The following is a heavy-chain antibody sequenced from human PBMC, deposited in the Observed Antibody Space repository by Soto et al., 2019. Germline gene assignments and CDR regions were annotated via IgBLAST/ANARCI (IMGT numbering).Heavy chain of an antibody. CDR1: GFTFGDSY. V-gene: IGHV3-11*06. CDR3: VRGGGGGLFDP. CDR2: ISPGSRYP. D-gene: IGHD2-15*01. J-gene: IGHJ5*02. Sequence: GGSLRLSCAGSGFTFGDSYMSWIRQAPGKGLEWLSYISPGSRYPAYADSVKGQFTISRDNAKRSLYLQMMSLTAEDTAIYYCVRGGGGGLFDPWGQGTMVTVSS.